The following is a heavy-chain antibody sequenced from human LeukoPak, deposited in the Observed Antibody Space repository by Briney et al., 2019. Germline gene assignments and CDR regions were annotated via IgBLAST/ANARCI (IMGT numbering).Heavy chain of an antibody. CDR1: GGSISSSSYY. J-gene: IGHJ4*02. CDR3: ARGPARRYCSGGSCYSWQPFDY. V-gene: IGHV4-39*07. D-gene: IGHD2-15*01. Sequence: SETLSLTCTVSGGSISSSSYYWGWIRQPPGKGLEWIGSIYYSGSTYYNPSLKSQVTISVDTSKNQFSLKLSSVTAADTAVYYCARGPARRYCSGGSCYSWQPFDYWGQGTLVTVSS. CDR2: IYYSGST.